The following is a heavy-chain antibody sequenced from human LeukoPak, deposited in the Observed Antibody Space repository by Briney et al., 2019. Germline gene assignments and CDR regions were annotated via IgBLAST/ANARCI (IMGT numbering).Heavy chain of an antibody. J-gene: IGHJ4*02. CDR1: GFTYSNYA. CDR3: ARGGYSGYDPFDY. V-gene: IGHV3-23*01. CDR2: ISSGGENT. Sequence: GESLRLSCAASGFTYSNYAMNWVRQAPGKGLEWVSTISSGGENTHYAGSVKGRFTISRDNSKNTLYLQMNSLRAEDTAVYYCARGGYSGYDPFDYWGQGTLVTVSS. D-gene: IGHD5-12*01.